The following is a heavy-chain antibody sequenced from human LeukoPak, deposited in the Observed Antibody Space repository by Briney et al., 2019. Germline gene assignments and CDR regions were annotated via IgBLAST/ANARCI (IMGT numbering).Heavy chain of an antibody. Sequence: SETLSLTCAVSGGSISSGGYSWSWIRQPPGKGLEWIGYIYHSGSTYHNPSLKSRVTISVDRSKNQFSLELNSVTAADTAVYYCARDGGWFRGSGAFDIWGQGTMVTVSS. CDR1: GGSISSGGYS. CDR2: IYHSGST. V-gene: IGHV4-30-2*01. D-gene: IGHD3-10*01. CDR3: ARDGGWFRGSGAFDI. J-gene: IGHJ3*02.